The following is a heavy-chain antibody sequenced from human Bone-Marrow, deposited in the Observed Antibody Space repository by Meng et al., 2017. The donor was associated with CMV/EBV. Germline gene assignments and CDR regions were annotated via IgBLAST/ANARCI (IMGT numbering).Heavy chain of an antibody. J-gene: IGHJ6*02. CDR3: ARGIVVVPAAQPYYYYGMDV. CDR2: IYYSGST. CDR1: GGSISNYY. Sequence: GSLRLSCSVSGGSISNYYWSWIRQPPGKGLEWIGYIYYSGSTNYNPSLKSRVTISVDTSENQFSLKLSSVTAADTAVYYCARGIVVVPAAQPYYYYGMDVWGRGTTVTVSS. V-gene: IGHV4-59*01. D-gene: IGHD2-2*01.